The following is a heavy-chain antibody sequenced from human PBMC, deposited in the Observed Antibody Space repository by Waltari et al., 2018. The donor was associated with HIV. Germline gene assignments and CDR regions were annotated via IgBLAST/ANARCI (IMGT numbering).Heavy chain of an antibody. Sequence: QVQLVESGGGVVQPGGSLRLSCAASGFTFSSYGMHWVRQAPGKGLEWVAFIRYDGSNKYYADSVKGRFTISRDNSKNTLYLQMNSLRAEDTAVYYCAKESEIVVVPAAPGDWGQGTLVTVSS. J-gene: IGHJ4*02. D-gene: IGHD2-2*01. CDR1: GFTFSSYG. CDR2: IRYDGSNK. V-gene: IGHV3-30*02. CDR3: AKESEIVVVPAAPGD.